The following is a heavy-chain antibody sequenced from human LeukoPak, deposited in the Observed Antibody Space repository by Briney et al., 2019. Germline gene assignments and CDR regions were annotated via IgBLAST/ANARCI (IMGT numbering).Heavy chain of an antibody. CDR3: ARGREGSSWFLHYLDV. D-gene: IGHD6-13*01. CDR1: GYSISSGYF. Sequence: KPSETLSLTCTVSGYSISSGYFWGWIRQPPGKGLEWIGSLHHSGTTYYNPSLQSRVTISVDTSKNQFSLKLSSVTAADTAMYYCARGREGSSWFLHYLDVWGKGTTVIVS. CDR2: LHHSGTT. V-gene: IGHV4-38-2*02. J-gene: IGHJ6*03.